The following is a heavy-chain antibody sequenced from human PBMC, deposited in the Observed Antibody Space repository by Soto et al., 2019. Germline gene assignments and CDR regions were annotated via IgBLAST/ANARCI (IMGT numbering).Heavy chain of an antibody. CDR2: INPNSGGT. Sequence: ASVKVSCKASGYTFTGYYMHWVRQAPGQGLEWMGWINPNSGGTNYAQKFQGWVTMTRDTSISTAYMELSRLRSDDTAVYYCARGPGILTTAMVLLAFPWFDLWGQGTLVTVSS. V-gene: IGHV1-2*04. D-gene: IGHD5-18*01. J-gene: IGHJ5*02. CDR1: GYTFTGYY. CDR3: ARGPGILTTAMVLLAFPWFDL.